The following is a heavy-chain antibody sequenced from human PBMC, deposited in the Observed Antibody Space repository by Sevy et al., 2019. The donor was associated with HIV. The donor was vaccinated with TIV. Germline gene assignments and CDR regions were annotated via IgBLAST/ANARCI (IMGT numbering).Heavy chain of an antibody. CDR3: ASREADAFDI. Sequence: GESLKISCKGSGYSFTSYWIGWVRQVPGKGVEWMGIIYPGDSDTRYSPSFQGQVTISADKSISTAYLQWSGLKASDTAMNYCASREADAFDIWGQGTMVTVSS. CDR1: GYSFTSYW. V-gene: IGHV5-51*01. J-gene: IGHJ3*02. CDR2: IYPGDSDT.